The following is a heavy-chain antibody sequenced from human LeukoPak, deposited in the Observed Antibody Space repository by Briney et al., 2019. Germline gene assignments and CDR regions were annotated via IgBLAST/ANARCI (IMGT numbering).Heavy chain of an antibody. J-gene: IGHJ4*02. CDR2: IYSGDNT. Sequence: GGSLTLSCAPSGFTVSNNYMSWVRQAPGEGLEWVSFIYSGDNTFYADSVKGRFTISRDNSKNTLYLQMNSLRVEDTAVYYCARDQGAAAGNWGEGTLVTASS. V-gene: IGHV3-66*01. CDR1: GFTVSNNY. CDR3: ARDQGAAAGN. D-gene: IGHD6-13*01.